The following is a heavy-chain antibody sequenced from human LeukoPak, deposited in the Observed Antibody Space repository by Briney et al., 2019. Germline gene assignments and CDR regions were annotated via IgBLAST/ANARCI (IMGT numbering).Heavy chain of an antibody. CDR3: ARDMTTVTTGDY. V-gene: IGHV3-66*01. J-gene: IGHJ4*02. D-gene: IGHD4-17*01. CDR1: GFTVSSNY. CDR2: IYSGGST. Sequence: GGSLRLSCAASGFTVSSNYMSWVRQAPGKGLEWVSVIYSGGSTYYADSVKGRFSISRDNSKNTLYLQLNSLRAEDTAVYYCARDMTTVTTGDYWGQGTLVTVSS.